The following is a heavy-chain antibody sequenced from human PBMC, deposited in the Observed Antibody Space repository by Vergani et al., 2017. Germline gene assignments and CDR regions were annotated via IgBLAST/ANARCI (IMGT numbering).Heavy chain of an antibody. D-gene: IGHD3-10*01. V-gene: IGHV4-61*02. CDR3: ARDSWTSELRGVYWFDT. Sequence: QVQLHESGPGLVKPSQTLSLTCTVSGGSITSGSFYWSWIRQPAGKGLEWIGRIHSSGTTHYNPSLKRRVTLSVDTSKKQLSLRMTSVTAADTAVYYCARDSWTSELRGVYWFDTWGQGTLVSVSS. CDR2: IHSSGTT. CDR1: GGSITSGSFY. J-gene: IGHJ5*02.